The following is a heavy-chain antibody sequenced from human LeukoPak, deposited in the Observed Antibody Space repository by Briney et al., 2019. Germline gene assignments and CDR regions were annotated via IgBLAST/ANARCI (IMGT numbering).Heavy chain of an antibody. CDR3: ARSSYSSSSSV. V-gene: IGHV3-53*01. D-gene: IGHD6-6*01. Sequence: GGSLRLSCTASGFTVSNNYVNWVRQAPGKGLEWVSVIYSGGSTYYADSVKGRFTISRDNPKNTLYLQMNSLRVEDTAVYYCARSSYSSSSSVWGQGTMVTVSS. CDR1: GFTVSNNY. CDR2: IYSGGST. J-gene: IGHJ3*01.